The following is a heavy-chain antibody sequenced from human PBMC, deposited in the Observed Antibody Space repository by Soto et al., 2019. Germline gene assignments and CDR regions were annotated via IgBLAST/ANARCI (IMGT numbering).Heavy chain of an antibody. CDR1: GAFISGYY. CDR2: IYTSGST. Sequence: SETLSLTCTVSGAFISGYYWSWIRQPAGKGLEWIGRIYTSGSTKYSPSLKSRATMSVDTSKKQFSLKLNSVTAADMAVYYCARESTVAGTDNWFDSWGQGTLVTVSS. J-gene: IGHJ5*01. CDR3: ARESTVAGTDNWFDS. D-gene: IGHD6-13*01. V-gene: IGHV4-4*07.